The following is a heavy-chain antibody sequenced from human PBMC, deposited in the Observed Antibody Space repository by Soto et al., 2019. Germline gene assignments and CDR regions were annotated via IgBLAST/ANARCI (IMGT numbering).Heavy chain of an antibody. CDR1: GFSFSSSW. CDR3: ARARGYKAVDY. Sequence: PGGSLRLSCAASGFSFSSSWMRWVRQAPGKGLEWVASINADGSEKFYMDSVRGRFTISRDNAENSLSLLMNSLRVEDTAVYYCARARGYKAVDYWGQGTLVTVSS. D-gene: IGHD3-22*01. V-gene: IGHV3-7*03. CDR2: INADGSEK. J-gene: IGHJ4*02.